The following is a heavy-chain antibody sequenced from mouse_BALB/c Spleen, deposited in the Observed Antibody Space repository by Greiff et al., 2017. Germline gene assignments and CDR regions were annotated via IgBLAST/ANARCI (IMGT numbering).Heavy chain of an antibody. CDR2: ISSGGGST. D-gene: IGHD2-3*01. CDR3: ARDGYYEGFYAMDY. Sequence: EVKLMESGGGLVKPGGSLKLSCAASGFAFSSYDMSWVRQTPEKRLEWVAYISSGGGSTYYPDTVKGRFTISRDNAKNTLYLQMSSLKSEDTAMYYCARDGYYEGFYAMDYWGQGTSVTVSS. J-gene: IGHJ4*01. CDR1: GFAFSSYD. V-gene: IGHV5-12-1*01.